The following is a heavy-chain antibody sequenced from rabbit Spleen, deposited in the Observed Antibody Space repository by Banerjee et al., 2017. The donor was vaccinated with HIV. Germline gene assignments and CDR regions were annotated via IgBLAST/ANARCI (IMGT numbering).Heavy chain of an antibody. J-gene: IGHJ6*01. V-gene: IGHV1S40*01. D-gene: IGHD1-1*01. CDR1: GLDFSGDSY. CDR3: ARDTSSSFSSYGMDL. Sequence: QSLEESGGDLVKPGASLTLTCKASGLDFSGDSYDSYICWVRQAPGKGLEWIGTIYTGSTGTIDYASWVNGRFTISKASSTTVTLQMTSLTAADTATYFCARDTSSSFSSYGMDLWCPGTLVTVS. CDR2: IYTGSTGTI.